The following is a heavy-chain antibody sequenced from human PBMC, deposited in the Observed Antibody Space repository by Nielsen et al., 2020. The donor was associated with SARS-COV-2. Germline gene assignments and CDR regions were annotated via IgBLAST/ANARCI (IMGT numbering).Heavy chain of an antibody. D-gene: IGHD5-12*01. CDR2: IYFSGRT. CDR1: GGSISSGGYY. Sequence: SETLSLTCTVSGGSISSGGYYWSWIRHHPGKGLEWIGYIYFSGRTCYNPSLKSRVTISVGTSKNQFSLSLRSVTAADTAVYYCARGSSGYDHYNYGMDVWGQGTTVTVSS. CDR3: ARGSSGYDHYNYGMDV. V-gene: IGHV4-31*03. J-gene: IGHJ6*02.